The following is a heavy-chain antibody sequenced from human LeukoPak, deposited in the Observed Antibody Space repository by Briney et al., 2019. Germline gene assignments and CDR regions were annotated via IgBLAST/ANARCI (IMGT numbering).Heavy chain of an antibody. Sequence: SETLSLTCTVSGGSISKYYWSWIRQPPGKGLEWIGYMYHTGSAHYSPSLTSRVTISVDTSKSQSSLKMGSVTVADTAVYYCARVRGQLWPPDYWGPGTLVIVSS. CDR2: MYHTGSA. V-gene: IGHV4-59*01. CDR3: ARVRGQLWPPDY. CDR1: GGSISKYY. J-gene: IGHJ4*02. D-gene: IGHD1-1*01.